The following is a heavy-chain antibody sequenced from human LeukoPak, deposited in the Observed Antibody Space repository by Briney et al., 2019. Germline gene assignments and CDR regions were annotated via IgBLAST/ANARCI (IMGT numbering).Heavy chain of an antibody. CDR3: GSTNYNPSLKSRVTISVDTSKNQFSLKLSSVTAADTAVYYCARHLGYSGYDLHYGMDV. D-gene: IGHD3-10*01. CDR2: IYYSGST. J-gene: IGHJ6*02. CDR1: GGSISSYY. Sequence: SETLSLTCTVSGGSISSYYWSWIRQPPGKGLEWIGYIYYSGSTNYNPSLKSRVTISVDTSKNQFSLKLSSVTAADTAVYYCGSTNYNPSLKSRVTISVDTSKNQFSLKLSSVTAADTAVYYCARHLGYSGYDLHYGMDVWGQGTTVTVSS. V-gene: IGHV4-59*08.